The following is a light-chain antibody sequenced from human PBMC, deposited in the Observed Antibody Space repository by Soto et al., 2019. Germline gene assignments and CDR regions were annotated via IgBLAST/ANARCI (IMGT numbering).Light chain of an antibody. J-gene: IGKJ1*01. CDR1: QSLSSSY. CDR3: KQYSREPAWT. Sequence: EIVLTQSPDTLPLSPGERVTLSCRASQSLSSSYFGWYQQRHGQAPRLLIYNTSNRATCIPDWFNGSGSGTDFTLTISRLETEDLAVYYGKQYSREPAWTFGHGTNVEIK. V-gene: IGKV3-20*01. CDR2: NTS.